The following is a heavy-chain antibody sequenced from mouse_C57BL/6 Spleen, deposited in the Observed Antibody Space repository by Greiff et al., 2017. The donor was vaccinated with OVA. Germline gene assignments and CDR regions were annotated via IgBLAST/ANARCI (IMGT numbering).Heavy chain of an antibody. Sequence: QVQLQQPGAELVKPGASVKMSCKASGYTFTSYWITWVKQRPGQGLEWIGDIYPGSGSTNYNEKFKSKATLTVDTSSSTAYMQLSSLTSEDSAVYYCAREGNYYGPPAEDYAMDYWGQGTSVTVSS. CDR3: AREGNYYGPPAEDYAMDY. CDR2: IYPGSGST. V-gene: IGHV1-55*01. D-gene: IGHD1-1*01. J-gene: IGHJ4*01. CDR1: GYTFTSYW.